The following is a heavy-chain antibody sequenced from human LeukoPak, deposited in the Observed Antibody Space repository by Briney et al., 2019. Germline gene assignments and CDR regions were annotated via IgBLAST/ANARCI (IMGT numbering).Heavy chain of an antibody. J-gene: IGHJ5*02. D-gene: IGHD1-14*01. V-gene: IGHV4-34*01. CDR3: ARAWYNNWFDP. CDR2: INHSGST. CDR1: GGSFSGYY. Sequence: SETLSLTCAVYGGSFSGYYWSWIRQPPGKGLEWIGEINHSGSTNYNPSLKSRVTISVDTSKNQFSLKLSSVTAADTAVYYCARAWYNNWFDPWGQGTLVTVST.